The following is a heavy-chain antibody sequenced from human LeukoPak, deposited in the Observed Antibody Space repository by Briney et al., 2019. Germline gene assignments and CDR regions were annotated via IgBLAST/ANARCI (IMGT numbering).Heavy chain of an antibody. Sequence: SQTLSLTCAISGDSVSSNSAAWNWIRQSPSRGLEWLGRTYYKSKWYNDYAVSVKSRITINPDTSKNQFSLQLNSVTPEDTAVYFCARDLAGFGGYSYGMVDYWGQGTLVTVSP. J-gene: IGHJ4*02. CDR1: GDSVSSNSAA. V-gene: IGHV6-1*01. CDR3: ARDLAGFGGYSYGMVDY. CDR2: TYYKSKWYN. D-gene: IGHD5-18*01.